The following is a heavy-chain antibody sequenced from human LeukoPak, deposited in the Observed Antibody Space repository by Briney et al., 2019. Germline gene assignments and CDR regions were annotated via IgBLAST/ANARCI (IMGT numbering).Heavy chain of an antibody. V-gene: IGHV3-23*01. CDR3: AKMDLKQWPYNYFDY. CDR1: GLTFSSHA. D-gene: IGHD6-19*01. CDR2: ITGSGGST. Sequence: GGSLRLSCVGSGLTFSSHALTWVRQTPEKGLEWVSGITGSGGSTYHAESVKGRFTISRDNSKNTLYLQMNSLRAEDTAVYYCAKMDLKQWPYNYFDYWGQGTLVTVSS. J-gene: IGHJ4*02.